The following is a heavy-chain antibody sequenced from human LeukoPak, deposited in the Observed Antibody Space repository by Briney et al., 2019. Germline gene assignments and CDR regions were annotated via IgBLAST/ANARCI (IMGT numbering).Heavy chain of an antibody. CDR1: GFTFSSYW. V-gene: IGHV3-74*01. D-gene: IGHD5-12*01. Sequence: GGSLRLSCAASGFTFSSYWMHWVRQAPGKGLLWVSRINSDGSSTSYADSVKGRFTISRDNAKNTLYLQMNSLRAEDTAVYYCARGNSASGYSGYDGAFDIGGQGTMVTVSS. CDR2: INSDGSST. J-gene: IGHJ3*02. CDR3: ARGNSASGYSGYDGAFDI.